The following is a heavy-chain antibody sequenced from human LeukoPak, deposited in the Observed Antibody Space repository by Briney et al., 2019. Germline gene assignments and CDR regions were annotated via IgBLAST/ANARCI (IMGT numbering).Heavy chain of an antibody. CDR2: INHSGST. V-gene: IGHV4-34*01. D-gene: IGHD2-21*02. Sequence: SETLSLTCAVYGGSFSGYYWSWIRQPPGKGLEWIGEINHSGSTNYNPSLKSRVTISVDTSKNQFSLKLSSVTAADTAVYYCARVCGGDCYQAFDIWGQGTMVTVSS. CDR1: GGSFSGYY. CDR3: ARVCGGDCYQAFDI. J-gene: IGHJ3*02.